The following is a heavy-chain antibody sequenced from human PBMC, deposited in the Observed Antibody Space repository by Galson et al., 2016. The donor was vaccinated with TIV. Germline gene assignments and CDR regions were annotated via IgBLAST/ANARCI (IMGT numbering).Heavy chain of an antibody. CDR2: INAGNAIT. J-gene: IGHJ4*02. V-gene: IGHV1-3*01. CDR1: GYTFTHYP. D-gene: IGHD2-21*01. CDR3: ARPPYCGGDCYKYDY. Sequence: SVKVSCKASGYTFTHYPIHWVRQAPGQRLEWMGWINAGNAITKYSQKFQGRVTITRDTSASTAYMQLSSLRSEDTAVYYCARPPYCGGDCYKYDYRGQGTLVTVSS.